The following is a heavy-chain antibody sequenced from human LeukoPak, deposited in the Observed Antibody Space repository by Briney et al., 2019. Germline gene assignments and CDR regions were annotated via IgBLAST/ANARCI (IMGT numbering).Heavy chain of an antibody. J-gene: IGHJ4*02. Sequence: GGSLRLSCAASGFTFSSYWMSWVRQAPGKGLEWVANIKQDGSEKYYVDSVKGRFTISRDNAKNSLYLQMNSLRAEDMALYYCAKDTHSSPRAPFDYWGQGTLVTVSS. CDR3: AKDTHSSPRAPFDY. D-gene: IGHD6-13*01. CDR1: GFTFSSYW. V-gene: IGHV3-7*03. CDR2: IKQDGSEK.